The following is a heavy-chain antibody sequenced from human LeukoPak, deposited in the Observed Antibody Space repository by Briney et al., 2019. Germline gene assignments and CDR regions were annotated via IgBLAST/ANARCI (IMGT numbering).Heavy chain of an antibody. CDR1: GFTFSSYA. CDR3: AKVILWFGGGYFDY. V-gene: IGHV3-30-3*01. J-gene: IGHJ4*02. Sequence: GGSLRLSCAASGFTFSSYAMHWVRQAPGKGLEWVAVISYDGSNKYYADSVKGRFTISRDNSKNTLYLQMNSLRAEDTAVYYCAKVILWFGGGYFDYWGQGTLVTASS. CDR2: ISYDGSNK. D-gene: IGHD3-10*01.